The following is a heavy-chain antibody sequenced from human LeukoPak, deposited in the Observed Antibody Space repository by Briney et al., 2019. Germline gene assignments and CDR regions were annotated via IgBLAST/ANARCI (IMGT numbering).Heavy chain of an antibody. V-gene: IGHV1-2*06. Sequence: ASVKVSCKASGYTFTGYYMHWVRQAPGQGLEWMGRINPNSGGTNYAQKFQGRVTMTRDTSISTVYMELSRLRSDDTAVYYCARDLGYCTNGVCYGPDYWGQGTLVTASS. CDR1: GYTFTGYY. J-gene: IGHJ4*02. CDR2: INPNSGGT. CDR3: ARDLGYCTNGVCYGPDY. D-gene: IGHD2-8*01.